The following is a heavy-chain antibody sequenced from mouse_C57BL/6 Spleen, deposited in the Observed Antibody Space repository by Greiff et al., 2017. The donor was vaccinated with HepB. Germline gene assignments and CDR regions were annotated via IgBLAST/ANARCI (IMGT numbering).Heavy chain of an antibody. CDR2: IYPGSGNT. CDR1: GYTFTDYY. Sequence: QVQLQQSGAELVRPGASVKLSCKASGYTFTDYYINWVKQRPGQGLEWIARIYPGSGNTYYNEKFKGKATLTAEKSSSTAFMQLSSLTSEDSAVYFCARDDYVFAYWGQGTLVTVSA. J-gene: IGHJ3*01. CDR3: ARDDYVFAY. V-gene: IGHV1-76*01. D-gene: IGHD2-4*01.